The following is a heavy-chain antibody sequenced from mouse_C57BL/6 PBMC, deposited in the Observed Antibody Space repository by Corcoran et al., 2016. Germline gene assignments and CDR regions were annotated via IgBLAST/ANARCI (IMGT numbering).Heavy chain of an antibody. CDR3: ARVFSTTVVDWFDY. D-gene: IGHD1-1*01. J-gene: IGHJ3*01. CDR2: INPNNGGT. CDR1: GYTFTDYY. Sequence: EVQLQQSGPELVKPGASVKISCKASGYTFTDYYMNWVKQSHGKSLEWIGDINPNNGGTSYNQKFKGKATLTVDKSSSTAYMELRSLTSEDSAVYYCARVFSTTVVDWFDYWGQGTPVTVSA. V-gene: IGHV1-26*01.